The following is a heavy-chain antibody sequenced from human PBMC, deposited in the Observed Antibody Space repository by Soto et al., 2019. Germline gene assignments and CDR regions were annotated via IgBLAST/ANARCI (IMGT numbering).Heavy chain of an antibody. J-gene: IGHJ5*02. CDR3: ARPAYYYGSGSQRWFDP. V-gene: IGHV4-34*01. CDR2: INHSGST. CDR1: GGSFSGYY. Sequence: SETLSLTCAVYGGSFSGYYWSWIRQPPGKGLEWIGEINHSGSTNYNPSLKSRVTISVDTSKNQFSLKLSSVTAADTAVYYCARPAYYYGSGSQRWFDPWGQGTLVTVSS. D-gene: IGHD3-10*01.